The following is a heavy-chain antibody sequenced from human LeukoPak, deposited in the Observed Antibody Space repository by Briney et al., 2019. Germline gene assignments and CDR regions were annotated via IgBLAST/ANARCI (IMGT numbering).Heavy chain of an antibody. CDR1: GGTFSSYA. V-gene: IGHV1-69*05. J-gene: IGHJ6*03. Sequence: SVKVSCKASGGTFSSYAISWVRQAPGQGLEWMGGIIPIFGTANYAQKFQGRVTITTDESTSTAYMELSSLRSEDTAVYYCARGPLIVVVPAAKDYYMDVWGKGTTVTVSS. D-gene: IGHD2-2*01. CDR3: ARGPLIVVVPAAKDYYMDV. CDR2: IIPIFGTA.